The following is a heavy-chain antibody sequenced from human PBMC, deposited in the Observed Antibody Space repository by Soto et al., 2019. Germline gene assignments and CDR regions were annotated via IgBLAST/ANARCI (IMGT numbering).Heavy chain of an antibody. CDR2: ISAYNGNT. D-gene: IGHD6-6*01. J-gene: IGHJ6*02. V-gene: IGHV1-18*01. Sequence: QVQLVQSGAEVKKPGASVKVSCKASGYTFTSYGISWVRQAPGQGLEWMGWISAYNGNTNYAQKLQGRVTMTTDTSTSTAYMELRRLRSDDTAVYYCASGSSSQDYYYGMDVWGQGTTVTVSS. CDR1: GYTFTSYG. CDR3: ASGSSSQDYYYGMDV.